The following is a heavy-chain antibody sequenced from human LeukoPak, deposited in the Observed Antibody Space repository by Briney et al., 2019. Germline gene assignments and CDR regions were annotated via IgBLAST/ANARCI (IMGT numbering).Heavy chain of an antibody. V-gene: IGHV1-69*06. D-gene: IGHD3-22*01. CDR3: ATVGYDSSGPYFDY. CDR1: GGTFSSYA. CDR2: IIPIFGTA. J-gene: IGHJ4*02. Sequence: SVKVSCKASGGTFSSYAISWVRQAPGQGLEWMGRIIPIFGTANYAQKFQGRVTMTEDTSTDTAYMELSSLRSEDTAVYYRATVGYDSSGPYFDYWGQGTLVTVSS.